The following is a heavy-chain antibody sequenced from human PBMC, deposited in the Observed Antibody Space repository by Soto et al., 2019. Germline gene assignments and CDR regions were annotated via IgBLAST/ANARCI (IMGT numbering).Heavy chain of an antibody. V-gene: IGHV1-18*01. D-gene: IGHD1-26*01. J-gene: IGHJ4*02. CDR2: ISAYNGNT. CDR3: ARGGQWDFLSDY. Sequence: ASVTVSCTASGXSLTRYYINWVRQAPGQGLEWMGWISAYNGNTHYEEKLQGRVTLTTDTSTSTAYMELRSLRSDDTAVYFCARGGQWDFLSDYWGQGTLVTVSS. CDR1: GXSLTRYY.